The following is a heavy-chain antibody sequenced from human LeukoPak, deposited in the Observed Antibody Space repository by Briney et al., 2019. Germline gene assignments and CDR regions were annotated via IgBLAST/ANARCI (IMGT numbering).Heavy chain of an antibody. CDR1: GGTFSSYD. CDR2: IMPIFGTA. V-gene: IGHV1-69*06. D-gene: IGHD2-2*01. CDR3: ASGRTDIVVVPATLRNYYFDY. Sequence: ASVKVSCKASGGTFSSYDISWVRQAPGQGIELMGGIMPIFGTANYAQKFQGRVTITADKSTSTAYMEVSSLRSEDTAVYYCASGRTDIVVVPATLRNYYFDYWGQGTLVTVSS. J-gene: IGHJ4*02.